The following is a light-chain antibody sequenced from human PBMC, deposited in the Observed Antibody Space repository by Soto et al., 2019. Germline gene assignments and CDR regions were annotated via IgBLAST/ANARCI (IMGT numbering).Light chain of an antibody. J-gene: IGKJ3*01. Sequence: EIVLTQSPATLSLSPGERATLSCRASQSVSSYLAWYQQKPGQAPRLLIYDASNRATGIPARFSGSGSGTDFTLTISSLEPEDFAVYYCQQRRNWLTFGPGTRWISN. V-gene: IGKV3-11*01. CDR1: QSVSSY. CDR2: DAS. CDR3: QQRRNWLT.